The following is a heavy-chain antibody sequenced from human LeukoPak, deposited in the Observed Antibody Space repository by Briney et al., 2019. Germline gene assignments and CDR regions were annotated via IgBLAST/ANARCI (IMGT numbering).Heavy chain of an antibody. D-gene: IGHD1-26*01. V-gene: IGHV4-59*01. J-gene: IGHJ4*02. CDR1: GGSISSYY. Sequence: SETLSLTCTVSGGSISSYYWRWIRQPPGKGLEWIGYINWSTNYNPSLKSRVTISVDTSKNQFSLKLNSVTAADTAVYFCAREIGTYPYYFEYWGQGTLVTVSS. CDR2: INWST. CDR3: AREIGTYPYYFEY.